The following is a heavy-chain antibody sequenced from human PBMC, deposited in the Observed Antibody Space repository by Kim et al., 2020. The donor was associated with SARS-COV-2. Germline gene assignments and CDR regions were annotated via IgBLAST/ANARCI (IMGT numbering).Heavy chain of an antibody. D-gene: IGHD2-15*01. J-gene: IGHJ4*02. Sequence: ASVKVSCKASGYTFTSYALIWVRQAPGQGLEWMGWINTDTGNPTYAQGFTGRFVFSLDTSISTAYVQISSLKAEDNAVYYCARAGTGYCSSGSCSFDYWGPGTLVTVSS. CDR3: ARAGTGYCSSGSCSFDY. V-gene: IGHV7-4-1*02. CDR2: INTDTGNP. CDR1: GYTFTSYA.